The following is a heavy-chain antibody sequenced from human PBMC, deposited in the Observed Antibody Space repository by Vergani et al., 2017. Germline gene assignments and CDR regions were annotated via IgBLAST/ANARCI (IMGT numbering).Heavy chain of an antibody. CDR3: ARDSALGGTFDS. J-gene: IGHJ4*02. CDR1: GGSISGGSYY. D-gene: IGHD1-26*01. CDR2: IYYSGRT. Sequence: QVQLQESGPGLVKPSQSLSLTCTVSGGSISGGSYYLSWVRQPAGKGLEWIGRIYYSGRTDYNPSLESRVTITVDTSKNTFSLMLNSVTAADTAIYYCARDSALGGTFDSWGQGTLVSVSS. V-gene: IGHV4-61*02.